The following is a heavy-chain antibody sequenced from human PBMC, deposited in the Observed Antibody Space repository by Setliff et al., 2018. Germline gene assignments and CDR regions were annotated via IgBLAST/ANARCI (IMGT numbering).Heavy chain of an antibody. J-gene: IGHJ6*03. CDR3: ARGEHIVSGDFYHYIDV. Sequence: YTFTAYYIHWVRQAPGQGLEWMGWINPNAGNVNYIQKFQGRVTMTRDTSISTAYMELRRLKSDDTAVYYCARGEHIVSGDFYHYIDVWGKGTTVTVSS. CDR1: YTFTAYY. D-gene: IGHD2-15*01. CDR2: INPNAGNV. V-gene: IGHV1-2*02.